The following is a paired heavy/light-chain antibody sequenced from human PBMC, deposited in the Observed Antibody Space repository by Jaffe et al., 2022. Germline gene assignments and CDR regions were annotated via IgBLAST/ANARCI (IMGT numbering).Heavy chain of an antibody. CDR3: AKDSLSYSTGSYGDY. Sequence: QVQVVESGGGVVQPGGSLRLSCAASGFNFRTYAMHWVCQSPGKGLEWVASIRHDGSDKYYADSVKGRFTISRDNSKNTVYLQMDNLRAEDTAVYYCAKDSLSYSTGSYGDYWGQGTLVSVSS. CDR1: GFNFRTYA. J-gene: IGHJ4*02. CDR2: IRHDGSDK. D-gene: IGHD6-19*01. V-gene: IGHV3-30*02.
Light chain of an antibody. J-gene: IGKJ4*01. Sequence: DIQMTQSPSSLSASVGDRVTITCRASQGIRNYLAWFQQKPGKAPKSLINAASNLQSGVPSKFSAGGSGTDFTLTISSLQPEDFATYYCQQYNSYPLTFGGGTKVEIK. V-gene: IGKV1-16*02. CDR3: QQYNSYPLT. CDR1: QGIRNY. CDR2: AAS.